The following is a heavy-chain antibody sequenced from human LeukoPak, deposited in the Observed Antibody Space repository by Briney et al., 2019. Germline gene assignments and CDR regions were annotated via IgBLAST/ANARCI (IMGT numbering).Heavy chain of an antibody. Sequence: GESLKISCKGSGYSFTSYWIGWVRQAPGQGLEGMGWINTNTGNPTYAQGFTGRFVFSLDTYVSTAYLQISSLKAEDTDVYYCARVRNEDVRVIDYWGQGTLVTVSS. CDR3: ARVRNEDVRVIDY. CDR1: GYSFTSYW. J-gene: IGHJ4*02. CDR2: INTNTGNP. V-gene: IGHV7-4-1*02. D-gene: IGHD5-24*01.